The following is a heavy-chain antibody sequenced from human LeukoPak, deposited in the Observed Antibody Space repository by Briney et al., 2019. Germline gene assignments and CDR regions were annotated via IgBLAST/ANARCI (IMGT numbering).Heavy chain of an antibody. CDR3: ARDIMSPQYYDILTGYYTSFDY. J-gene: IGHJ4*02. V-gene: IGHV3-33*01. CDR2: IWYDGSNK. CDR1: GFTFSSYG. Sequence: GGSLRLSCAASGFTFSSYGMHWVRQAPGKGLEWVAVIWYDGSNKYYADSVKGRFTIPRDNSKNTLYLQMNSLRAEDTAVYCCARDIMSPQYYDILTGYYTSFDYWGQGTLVTVSS. D-gene: IGHD3-9*01.